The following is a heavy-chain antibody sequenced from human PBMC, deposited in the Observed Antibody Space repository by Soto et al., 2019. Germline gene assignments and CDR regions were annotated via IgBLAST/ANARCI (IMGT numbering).Heavy chain of an antibody. CDR1: GFTFSSYA. D-gene: IGHD3-3*01. V-gene: IGHV3-30-3*01. CDR3: ARRTQSDYDFWSGYYSFTDYYYGMDV. J-gene: IGHJ6*02. CDR2: ISYDGSNK. Sequence: GGSLRLSCAASGFTFSSYAMHWVRQAPGKGLEWVAVISYDGSNKYYADSVKGRFTISRDNSKNTLYLQMNSLRAEDTAVYYCARRTQSDYDFWSGYYSFTDYYYGMDVWGQGTTVTVSS.